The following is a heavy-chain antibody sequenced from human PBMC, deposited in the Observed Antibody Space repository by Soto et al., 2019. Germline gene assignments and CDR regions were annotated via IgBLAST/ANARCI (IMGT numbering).Heavy chain of an antibody. CDR2: ISAYNGNT. CDR3: ARSSMILIIPKNYFDP. D-gene: IGHD3-22*01. J-gene: IGHJ5*02. CDR1: GYTFTTYG. Sequence: QVQLVQSGAEVKKPGASVKVSCKASGYTFTTYGITWVRQAPGQGLEWMGWISAYNGNTNYAQKLQGRVTMTTDTSTSTAYMELRILISDDTAVYYCARSSMILIIPKNYFDPWGQGTLVTVSS. V-gene: IGHV1-18*01.